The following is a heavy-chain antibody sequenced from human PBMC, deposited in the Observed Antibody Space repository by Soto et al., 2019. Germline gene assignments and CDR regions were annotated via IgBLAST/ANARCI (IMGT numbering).Heavy chain of an antibody. CDR1: GSSIGSYY. D-gene: IGHD2-2*01. CDR2: IYYSGST. J-gene: IGHJ5*02. CDR3: ARVGRYCISTSCYVWFDP. Sequence: SVTLSLNCSVSGSSIGSYYWSWIWEPPGKGLEWIGYIYYSGSTNYNPSLKSRVTISVDTSKNQFSLKLSSVTAADTAVYYCARVGRYCISTSCYVWFDPWGQGTLVTVS. V-gene: IGHV4-59*01.